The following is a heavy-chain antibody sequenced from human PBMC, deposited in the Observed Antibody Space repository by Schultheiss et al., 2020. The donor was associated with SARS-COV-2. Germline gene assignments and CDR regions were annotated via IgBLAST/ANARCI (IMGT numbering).Heavy chain of an antibody. CDR2: IYYSGST. Sequence: SETLSLTCTVSGGSISSSSYYWGWIRQPPGKGLEWIGYIYYSGSTNYNPSLKSRVTISVDTSKNQFSLKLSSVTAADTAVYYCARRAYSSGWYQPWGQGTLVTVSS. D-gene: IGHD6-19*01. CDR3: ARRAYSSGWYQP. V-gene: IGHV4-61*05. CDR1: GGSISSSSYY. J-gene: IGHJ5*02.